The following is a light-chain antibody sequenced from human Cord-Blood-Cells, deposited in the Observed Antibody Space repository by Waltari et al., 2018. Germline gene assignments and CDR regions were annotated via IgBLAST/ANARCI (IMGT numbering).Light chain of an antibody. J-gene: IGLJ1*01. CDR2: EVS. CDR1: SSDVGGYNY. CDR3: SSYTSSSTLEGYV. V-gene: IGLV2-14*01. Sequence: QSALTQPASVSGSPGQSITISCTGTSSDVGGYNYVSWYQQHPGKAPKLIIYEVSNRPSGVSNRFSGSKSGNTASLTISGLQAEDEADYYCSSYTSSSTLEGYVFGTGTKVTVL.